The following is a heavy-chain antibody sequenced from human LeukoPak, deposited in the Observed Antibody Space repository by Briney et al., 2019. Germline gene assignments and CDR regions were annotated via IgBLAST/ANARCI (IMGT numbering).Heavy chain of an antibody. CDR3: ARQGVATAIDY. Sequence: SETLSLTCTVSGGSISNYYWSWIRQPAGKGLEWSGRISASGNTNYNPSPKSRVTMSVDTSMNLFALKLSSVTAADTAVYYCARQGVATAIDYWGQGTLVTVSS. CDR2: ISASGNT. CDR1: GGSISNYY. D-gene: IGHD2-21*02. J-gene: IGHJ4*02. V-gene: IGHV4-4*07.